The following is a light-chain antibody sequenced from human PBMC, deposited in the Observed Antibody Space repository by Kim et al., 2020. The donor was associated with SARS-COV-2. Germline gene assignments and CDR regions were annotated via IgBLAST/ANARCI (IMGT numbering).Light chain of an antibody. J-gene: IGLJ2*01. CDR3: ASCSTTTNVL. CDR2: DVS. CDR1: SSDVGAYDF. Sequence: QSALTQPASVSGSPGQSITISCTGTSSDVGAYDFVSWYQQHPGTAPKLIIYDVSHRPSGVSNRFSGSKSGNTASLTISGLQAEDEADYYCASCSTTTNVLFGGGTKLTVL. V-gene: IGLV2-14*03.